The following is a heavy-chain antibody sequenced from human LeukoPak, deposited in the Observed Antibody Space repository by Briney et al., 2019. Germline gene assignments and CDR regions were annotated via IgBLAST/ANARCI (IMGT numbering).Heavy chain of an antibody. J-gene: IGHJ3*02. Sequence: ASVKVSCKASGYTFTGYYMHWVRQAPGQGLEWMGWINPNSGGTNYAQKFQGRVTMIRDTSISTAYMELSRLRSDDTAVYYCSSGGWRENNAFDIWGQGTMVTVSS. V-gene: IGHV1-2*02. D-gene: IGHD3-16*01. CDR1: GYTFTGYY. CDR2: INPNSGGT. CDR3: SSGGWRENNAFDI.